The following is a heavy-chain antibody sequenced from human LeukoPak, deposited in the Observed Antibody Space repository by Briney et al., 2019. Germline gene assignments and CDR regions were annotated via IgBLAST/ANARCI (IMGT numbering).Heavy chain of an antibody. CDR2: ISYDGSNK. D-gene: IGHD2-2*01. CDR1: GFTFSSYS. CDR3: AKDLAGHQLQVNYYFYGMDV. V-gene: IGHV3-30*18. Sequence: GGSLRLSCAASGFTFSSYSMNWVRQAPGKGLEWVAVISYDGSNKYYADSANGRFTISRDNSKNTLYLQMNSLRAEDTAVYYCAKDLAGHQLQVNYYFYGMDVWGQGTTVIVSS. J-gene: IGHJ6*02.